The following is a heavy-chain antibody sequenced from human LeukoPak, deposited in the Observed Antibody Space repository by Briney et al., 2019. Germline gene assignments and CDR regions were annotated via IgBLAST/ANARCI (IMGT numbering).Heavy chain of an antibody. Sequence: VGTLRLSCAASVFTLTSYGTSWVRQAPGKGLEWVSAISGSGGSTYYTDSVKGRFTISRDNSKNTLYLRMNSLRAEQTAVYFCARTGNYYGSGSTDYWGQGTLVTVSS. V-gene: IGHV3-23*01. J-gene: IGHJ4*02. D-gene: IGHD3-10*01. CDR1: VFTLTSYG. CDR2: ISGSGGST. CDR3: ARTGNYYGSGSTDY.